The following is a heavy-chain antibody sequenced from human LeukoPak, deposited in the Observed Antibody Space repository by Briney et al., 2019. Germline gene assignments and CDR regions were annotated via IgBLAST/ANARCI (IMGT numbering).Heavy chain of an antibody. CDR1: GFTFSGSA. CDR3: AKSYPTGEYFQH. Sequence: GGSLRLSCAASGFTFSGSAMHWVRQASGKGLEWVGRIRSKANSYATAYAASVKGRFTISRDNSKNTLYLQMNSLRAEDTAVYYCAKSYPTGEYFQHWGQGTLVTVSS. CDR2: IRSKANSYAT. D-gene: IGHD1-14*01. J-gene: IGHJ1*01. V-gene: IGHV3-73*01.